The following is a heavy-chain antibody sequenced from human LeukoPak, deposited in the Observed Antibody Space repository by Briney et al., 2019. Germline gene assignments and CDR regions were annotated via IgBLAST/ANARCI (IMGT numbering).Heavy chain of an antibody. J-gene: IGHJ4*02. CDR2: IYYDGST. CDR3: ARGDYAYFFDY. Sequence: PSETLSLTCTVSGGSISTYSWTWIRQPPGKGLEWIGYIYYDGSTNSNPSLKSRVTISVDPSRNQFSLKLSSVTAADTAVYYCARGDYAYFFDYWGQGTLVSVSS. CDR1: GGSISTYS. V-gene: IGHV4-59*01. D-gene: IGHD4-17*01.